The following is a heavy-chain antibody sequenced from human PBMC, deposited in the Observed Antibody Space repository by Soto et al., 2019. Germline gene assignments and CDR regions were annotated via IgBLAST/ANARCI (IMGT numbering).Heavy chain of an antibody. V-gene: IGHV4-4*02. D-gene: IGHD3-10*01. CDR1: GGSISSSNW. J-gene: IGHJ2*01. Sequence: QVQLQESGPGLVKPSGTLSLTCAVSGGSISSSNWWSWVRQPPGKGLEGIGEIYHSGSTNYNPSLKSRVTISVDQSKNQFSLKLSSVTAADTAVYYCARRITMVRGVVNWYFDLWGRGTLVTVSS. CDR3: ARRITMVRGVVNWYFDL. CDR2: IYHSGST.